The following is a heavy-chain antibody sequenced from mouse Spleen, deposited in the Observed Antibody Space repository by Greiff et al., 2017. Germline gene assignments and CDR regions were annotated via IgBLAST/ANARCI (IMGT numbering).Heavy chain of an antibody. CDR1: GFNIKDDY. Sequence: EVQLQQSGAELVRPGASVKLSCTASGFNIKDDYMHWVKQRPEQGLEWIGWIDPENGDTEYASKFQGKATITADTSSNTAYLQLSSLTSEDTAVYYCTNREAWFAYWGQGTLVTVSA. J-gene: IGHJ3*01. V-gene: IGHV14-4*01. CDR2: IDPENGDT. CDR3: TNREAWFAY.